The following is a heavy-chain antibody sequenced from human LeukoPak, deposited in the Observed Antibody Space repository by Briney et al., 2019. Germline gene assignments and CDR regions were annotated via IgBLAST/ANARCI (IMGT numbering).Heavy chain of an antibody. D-gene: IGHD5-18*01. V-gene: IGHV3-23*01. J-gene: IGHJ3*02. CDR1: GFTFSSFT. CDR2: ISGSGGST. CDR3: AKDIAPWIQLWLGAFDI. Sequence: GGSLRLSCAASGFTFSSFTMIWVRQAPGKGLEWVSAISGSGGSTYYADSVKGRFTISRDNSKNTLYLQMNSLRAEDTAVYYCAKDIAPWIQLWLGAFDIWGQGTMVTVSS.